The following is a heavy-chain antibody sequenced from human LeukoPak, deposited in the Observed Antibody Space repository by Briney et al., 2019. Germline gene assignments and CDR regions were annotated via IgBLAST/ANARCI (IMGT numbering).Heavy chain of an antibody. CDR3: ARHYPYGGIDY. CDR1: GGSISSYY. J-gene: IGHJ4*02. D-gene: IGHD4-23*01. Sequence: SETLSLTCTVSGGSISSYYWGWIRQPPGKGLEWIGSIYYSGSTYYNPSLKSRVTISVDTSKNQFSLKLSSVTAADTAVYYCARHYPYGGIDYWGQGTLVTVSS. CDR2: IYYSGST. V-gene: IGHV4-39*01.